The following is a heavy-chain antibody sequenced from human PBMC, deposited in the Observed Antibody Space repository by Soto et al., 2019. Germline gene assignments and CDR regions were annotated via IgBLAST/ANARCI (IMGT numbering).Heavy chain of an antibody. J-gene: IGHJ6*01. CDR1: VLTFFDHY. D-gene: IGHD2-21*01. V-gene: IGHV3-11*06. Sequence: SLSRSAAVLTFFDHYISLIRQAKGKGLEWISYINPTGSYTHYADSVSGRFIISRDNADNSLYLQMNSLRAADTALYYCERGTNSMEVCGQPATVNVYYG. CDR2: INPTGSYT. CDR3: ERGTNSMEVCGQPATVNVYYG.